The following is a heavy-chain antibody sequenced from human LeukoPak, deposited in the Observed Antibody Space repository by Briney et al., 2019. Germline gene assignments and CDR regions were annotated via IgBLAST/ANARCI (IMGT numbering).Heavy chain of an antibody. D-gene: IGHD1-1*01. CDR1: GLTFSSYW. J-gene: IGHJ5*02. CDR2: INSDGSST. CDR3: VRGWQQLGS. V-gene: IGHV3-74*01. Sequence: PGGSLRLSCAASGLTFSSYWMHWVRQAPGKGLVWVSRINSDGSSTSYADSVKGRFTISRDNSKNTLYLQMNSLTAEDTAVYYCVRGWQQLGSWGRGTLVTVSS.